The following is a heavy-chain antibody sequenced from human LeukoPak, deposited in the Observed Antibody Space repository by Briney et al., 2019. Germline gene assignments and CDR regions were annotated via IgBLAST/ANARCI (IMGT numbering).Heavy chain of an antibody. CDR1: GGSISSHY. CDR2: IYYSGST. Sequence: SETLSLTCTISGGSISSHYWSWIRQPPGKGLEWIGYIYYSGSTNYNPSLKSRVTISVDTSKNQFSLKLSSVTAADTAVYYCARGNYYYYYMDVWGKGTTVTVSS. CDR3: ARGNYYYYYMDV. V-gene: IGHV4-59*11. J-gene: IGHJ6*03.